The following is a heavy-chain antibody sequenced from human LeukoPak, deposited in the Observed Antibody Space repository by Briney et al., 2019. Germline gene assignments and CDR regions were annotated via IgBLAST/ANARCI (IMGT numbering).Heavy chain of an antibody. CDR1: GFTFSSYS. J-gene: IGHJ4*02. CDR2: ISSSSSYI. V-gene: IGHV3-21*04. Sequence: GGSLRLSCAASGFTFSSYSMNWVRQAPGKGLEWVSSISSSSSYIYYADSVKGRFTISRDNAKNSLYLQMNSLRSDDTAVYYCARGLGGNLASFSGQIIDYWGQGTLVTVSS. D-gene: IGHD3-16*01. CDR3: ARGLGGNLASFSGQIIDY.